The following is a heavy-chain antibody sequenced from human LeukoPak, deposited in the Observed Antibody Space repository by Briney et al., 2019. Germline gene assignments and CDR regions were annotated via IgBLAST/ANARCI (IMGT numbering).Heavy chain of an antibody. J-gene: IGHJ5*02. CDR3: ARLDRSGYEMGGTWFDP. Sequence: SETLSLTCTVSGASIRSSYWSWLRQPPGKGLEWIGYIYYTGSTNSNPSLKSRVTVSVDTSKNQFSLKLNSMTAADTAIYYCARLDRSGYEMGGTWFDPWGQGTLVTVSS. CDR2: IYYTGST. CDR1: GASIRSSY. D-gene: IGHD3-22*01. V-gene: IGHV4-59*08.